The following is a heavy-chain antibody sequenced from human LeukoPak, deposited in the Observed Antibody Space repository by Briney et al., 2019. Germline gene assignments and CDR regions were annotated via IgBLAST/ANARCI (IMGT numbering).Heavy chain of an antibody. J-gene: IGHJ3*02. D-gene: IGHD4-17*01. CDR2: INQDGSGK. V-gene: IGHV3-7*01. Sequence: GGSLRLSCAASGFIFSNYWMTWVRQAPGKGLEWVANINQDGSGKDYVDSVKDRFTISRDNAKNSLYLQMNSLRAEDTAVYYCARDPETSTGPAFDIWGQGTMVTVSS. CDR3: ARDPETSTGPAFDI. CDR1: GFIFSNYW.